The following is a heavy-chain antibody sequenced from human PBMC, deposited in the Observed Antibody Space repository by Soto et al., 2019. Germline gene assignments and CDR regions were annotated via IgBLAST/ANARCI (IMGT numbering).Heavy chain of an antibody. Sequence: GGSLRLSCAASGFTFSSYAMSWVRQAPGKGLEWVSAISGSGGSTYYADSVKGRFTISRDNSKNTLYLQMNSLRAEDTAVYYCASTLAVAGPQRVDYWGQGTLVTVSS. D-gene: IGHD6-19*01. CDR3: ASTLAVAGPQRVDY. V-gene: IGHV3-23*01. CDR2: ISGSGGST. J-gene: IGHJ4*02. CDR1: GFTFSSYA.